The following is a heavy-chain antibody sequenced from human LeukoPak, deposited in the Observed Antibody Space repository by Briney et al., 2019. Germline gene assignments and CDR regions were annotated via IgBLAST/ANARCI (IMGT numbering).Heavy chain of an antibody. CDR3: ARARYCSGGSCHLGMDV. CDR2: IFYRSRWSD. V-gene: IGHV6-1*01. J-gene: IGHJ6*02. CDR1: GDSVSSNGAA. D-gene: IGHD2-15*01. Sequence: SQTLSLTCAVSGDSVSSNGAAWTWIRQSPSRGLEWLGRIFYRSRWSDDYAPSVKSRITINPDTSKNQFSLHLNSVTPEDTAVYYCARARYCSGGSCHLGMDVWGQGTTVTVSS.